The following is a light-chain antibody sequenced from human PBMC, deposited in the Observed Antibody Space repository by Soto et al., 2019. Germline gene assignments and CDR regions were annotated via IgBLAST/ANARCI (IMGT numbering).Light chain of an antibody. V-gene: IGKV3D-15*01. CDR1: QSINSD. J-gene: IGKJ1*01. Sequence: EVGMTQSPATLSVSTEETTRLSFRASQSINSDVAWYQQKVGQTPRLLIHGASTRATGIAARFSGSGSGTKFTLTISSLQSEDFAVYYCQQYGSSRTFGQGTKVDI. CDR2: GAS. CDR3: QQYGSSRT.